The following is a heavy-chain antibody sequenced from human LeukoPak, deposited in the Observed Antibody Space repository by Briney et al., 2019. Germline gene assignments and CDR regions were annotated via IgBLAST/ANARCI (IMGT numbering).Heavy chain of an antibody. Sequence: SETLSLTCTVSGGSITSYYWSWIPHPPGKGLEWIGYIYYSGSTNYNPSLKSRVTISVDTSKNQFSLKLSTVTAADTAVYYCARDIAAAGRTYYYYYGMDVWGQGTTVTVSS. D-gene: IGHD6-13*01. CDR2: IYYSGST. V-gene: IGHV4-59*01. CDR1: GGSITSYY. CDR3: ARDIAAAGRTYYYYYGMDV. J-gene: IGHJ6*02.